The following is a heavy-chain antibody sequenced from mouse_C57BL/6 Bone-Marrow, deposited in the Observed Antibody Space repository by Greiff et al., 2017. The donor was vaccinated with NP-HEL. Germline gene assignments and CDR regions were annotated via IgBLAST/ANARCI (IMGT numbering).Heavy chain of an antibody. J-gene: IGHJ4*01. Sequence: EVQLVESGTVLARPGASVKMSCKTSGYTFTSYWMHWVKQRPGQGLEWIGAIYPGNSDTSYNQKFKGKAKLTAVTSASTAYMELSSLTNEDSAVYYCTRCDYGSRRYYYAMDYWGQGTSVTVSS. CDR1: GYTFTSYW. CDR2: IYPGNSDT. CDR3: TRCDYGSRRYYYAMDY. D-gene: IGHD1-1*01. V-gene: IGHV1-5*01.